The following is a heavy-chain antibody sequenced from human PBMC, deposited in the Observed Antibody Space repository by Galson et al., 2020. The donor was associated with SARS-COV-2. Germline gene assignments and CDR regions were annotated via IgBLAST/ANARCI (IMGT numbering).Heavy chain of an antibody. Sequence: GGSLRLSCAASGFTFSSYGMHWVRQAPGKGLEWVAVISYDGSNKYYADSVKGRFTISRDNSKNTLYLQMNSLRAEDTAVYYCASILAYYYDSSGYWVDYWGQGTLVTVSS. CDR2: ISYDGSNK. CDR3: ASILAYYYDSSGYWVDY. J-gene: IGHJ4*02. V-gene: IGHV3-30*03. CDR1: GFTFSSYG. D-gene: IGHD3-22*01.